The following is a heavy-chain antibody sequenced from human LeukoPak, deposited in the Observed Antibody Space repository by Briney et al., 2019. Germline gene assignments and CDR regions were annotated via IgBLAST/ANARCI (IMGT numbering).Heavy chain of an antibody. V-gene: IGHV4-39*02. Sequence: SETLPLTCTVSGGSISSSNSYWGWIRQPPGQGLEWIATVFYSGSPYYNPSLKSRITISMDTSKNQFSLNLTSVSAADTAIYYCARGAFDLWGRGTLVTVSA. CDR3: ARGAFDL. CDR1: GGSISSSNSY. J-gene: IGHJ2*01. CDR2: VFYSGSP.